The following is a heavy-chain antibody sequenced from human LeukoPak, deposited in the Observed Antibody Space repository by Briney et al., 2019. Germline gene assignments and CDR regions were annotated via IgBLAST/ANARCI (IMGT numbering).Heavy chain of an antibody. Sequence: SETLSLTCTVSGGSISSSSYYWGWIRQPPGKGLEWIGSIYYSGSTYYNPSLKSRVTISVDTSKNQFSLKLSSVTAADTAVYYCARDGMQDYGDYGIDYWAREPWSPSPQ. D-gene: IGHD4-17*01. CDR3: ARDGMQDYGDYGIDY. J-gene: IGHJ4*02. V-gene: IGHV4-39*07. CDR1: GGSISSSSYY. CDR2: IYYSGST.